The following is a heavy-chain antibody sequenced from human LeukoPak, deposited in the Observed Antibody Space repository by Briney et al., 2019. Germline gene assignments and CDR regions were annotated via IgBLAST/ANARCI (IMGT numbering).Heavy chain of an antibody. D-gene: IGHD5-24*01. J-gene: IGHJ4*02. CDR1: GFTFSSYD. CDR3: ARDGYNYGSLDY. V-gene: IGHV3-13*01. CDR2: IGTAGDT. Sequence: PGGSLRLSCAASGFTFSSYDMHWVRQTPGKGLEWVSTIGTAGDTYYPGSVKGRFTISRENAKNSLYLQMNSLRAGDTAVYYCARDGYNYGSLDYWGQGTLVTVSS.